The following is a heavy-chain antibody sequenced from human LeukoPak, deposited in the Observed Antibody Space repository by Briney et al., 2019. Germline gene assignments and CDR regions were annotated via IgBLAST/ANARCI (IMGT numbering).Heavy chain of an antibody. CDR1: GGSFSGYY. V-gene: IGHV4-34*01. D-gene: IGHD3-9*01. Sequence: TPSETLSLTCAVYGGSFSGYYWSWIRQPPGKGLEWIGEINHSGSTNYNPSLKSRVTISVDTSKNQFSLKLSSVTAADTAVYYCARENVLRYFDWLLSPSYYFDYWGQGTLVTVSS. CDR3: ARENVLRYFDWLLSPSYYFDY. J-gene: IGHJ4*02. CDR2: INHSGST.